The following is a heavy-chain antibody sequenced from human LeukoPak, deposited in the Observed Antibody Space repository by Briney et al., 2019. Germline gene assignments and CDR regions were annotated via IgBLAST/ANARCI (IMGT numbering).Heavy chain of an antibody. CDR1: GFTFSSSW. CDR2: INSDGSRT. CDR3: ASARGSNYGSLGD. Sequence: GGSLRLSCAASGFTFSSSWMHWVRQAPGKGLVSVSRINSDGSRTSYADSVKGRVTISRDNAKNTLYLQMNSLRAEDTAVYYCASARGSNYGSLGDWGQGTLVTVSS. V-gene: IGHV3-74*01. D-gene: IGHD5-18*01. J-gene: IGHJ4*02.